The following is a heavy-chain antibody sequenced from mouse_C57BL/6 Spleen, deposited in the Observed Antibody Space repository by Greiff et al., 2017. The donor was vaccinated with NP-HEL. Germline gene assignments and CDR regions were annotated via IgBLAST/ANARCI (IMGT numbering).Heavy chain of an antibody. J-gene: IGHJ2*01. V-gene: IGHV1-64*01. Sequence: QVQLQQSGAELVKPGASVKLSCKASGYTFTSYWMHWVKQRPGQGLEWIGMIHPNSGSTNYNEKFKSKATLTVDKSSSPAYMQLRSLTSEDSAVYYCARSESLDYWGQGTTLTVSS. CDR3: ARSESLDY. CDR2: IHPNSGST. CDR1: GYTFTSYW.